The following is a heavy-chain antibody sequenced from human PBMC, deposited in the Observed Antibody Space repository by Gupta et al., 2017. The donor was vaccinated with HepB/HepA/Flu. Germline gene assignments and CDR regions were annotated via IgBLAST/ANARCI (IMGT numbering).Heavy chain of an antibody. Sequence: EVQLLESGGGLVQPGGSLRLSCAASGFIFSSYAMSWVRQAPGKGLEGVSAISGSDGSTYYADSVKGRFTISRDNSKHTLYLQMNSLRAEDTAVYYCAKSSTYDFWSGYYDYWGQGALVTVSS. J-gene: IGHJ4*02. CDR1: GFIFSSYA. CDR3: AKSSTYDFWSGYYDY. D-gene: IGHD3-3*01. V-gene: IGHV3-23*01. CDR2: ISGSDGST.